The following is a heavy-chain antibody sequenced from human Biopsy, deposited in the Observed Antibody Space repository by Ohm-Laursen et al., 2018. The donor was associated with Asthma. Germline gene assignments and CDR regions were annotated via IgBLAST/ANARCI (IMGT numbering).Heavy chain of an antibody. J-gene: IGHJ4*02. Sequence: SVKVSCKSLGGNFKTYVIGWVRQAPGQGLEWMGGINSVFGTTTYPQKFQDRVTITADDSTSTVYMELSSLRSEDTAVYYCARKAGSCISRTCYSLDFWGQGTLVTVSS. CDR3: ARKAGSCISRTCYSLDF. V-gene: IGHV1-69*13. CDR1: GGNFKTYV. CDR2: INSVFGTT. D-gene: IGHD2-2*01.